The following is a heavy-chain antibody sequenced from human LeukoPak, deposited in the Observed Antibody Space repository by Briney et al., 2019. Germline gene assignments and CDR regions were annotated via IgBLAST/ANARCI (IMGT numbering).Heavy chain of an antibody. Sequence: SETLSLTCTVSGGSINSYYWSWIRQPPGKGLEWIGYIYYSGSTNYNPSLKSRVTISVDTSKNQFSLRLSSVTAADTAVYYCARVTGYMTEDYFDYWGQGTLSTVSS. J-gene: IGHJ4*02. CDR1: GGSINSYY. D-gene: IGHD6-13*01. CDR3: ARVTGYMTEDYFDY. CDR2: IYYSGST. V-gene: IGHV4-59*01.